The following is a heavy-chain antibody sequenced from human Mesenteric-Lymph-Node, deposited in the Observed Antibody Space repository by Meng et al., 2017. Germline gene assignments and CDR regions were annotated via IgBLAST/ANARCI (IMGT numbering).Heavy chain of an antibody. CDR3: AKEGSGGDFDY. J-gene: IGHJ4*02. CDR1: RFTSDDNA. D-gene: IGHD6-19*01. Sequence: SLKISCTASRFTSDDNAIHWVRQAPGKGLEWVASISWDSGTKGYADSVKGRFIISRDNAKNSLYLQMNGLRPEDTALYYCAKEGSGGDFDYWGQGTLVTVSS. V-gene: IGHV3-9*02. CDR2: ISWDSGTK.